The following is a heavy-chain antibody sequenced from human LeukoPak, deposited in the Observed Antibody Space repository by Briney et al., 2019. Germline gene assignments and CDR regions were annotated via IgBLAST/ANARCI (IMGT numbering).Heavy chain of an antibody. Sequence: GGSLRLSCVASGFPFSSYWMTWVRQAPGKGLEWVANIKQDGSKKSYVDSVKGRFTISRDNAKNSLYLQMNSLRAEDTAIYYCTRVGYIDEGIDYWGQGTLVIVSS. CDR1: GFPFSSYW. CDR2: IKQDGSKK. D-gene: IGHD5-24*01. J-gene: IGHJ4*02. V-gene: IGHV3-7*04. CDR3: TRVGYIDEGIDY.